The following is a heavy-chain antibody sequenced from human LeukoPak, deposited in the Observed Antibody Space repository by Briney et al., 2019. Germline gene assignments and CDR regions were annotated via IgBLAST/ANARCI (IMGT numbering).Heavy chain of an antibody. CDR2: ISGSGGST. D-gene: IGHD2-2*01. CDR3: ARRYCSSTSCNPYFFDY. Sequence: AGGSLRLSCIGTGFTFSSDAMGWVRQAPGKGLEWVSGISGSGGSTYYADSVKGRFTISRDNSKNTLYLQMNSLRVEDTAVYYCARRYCSSTSCNPYFFDYWGQGTLVTVSS. V-gene: IGHV3-23*01. CDR1: GFTFSSDA. J-gene: IGHJ4*02.